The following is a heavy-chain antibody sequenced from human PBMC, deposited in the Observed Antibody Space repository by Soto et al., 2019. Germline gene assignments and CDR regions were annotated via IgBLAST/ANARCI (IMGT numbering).Heavy chain of an antibody. CDR1: GYSFTSYW. Sequence: GETLKISCKGSGYSFTSYWISWVRQMPGKGLEWMGRIDPSDSYTNYSPSFQGHVTISADKSISTAYLQWSSLKASDTAMYYCARSDGISYGMDVWGQGTTVTVSS. J-gene: IGHJ6*02. V-gene: IGHV5-10-1*01. CDR2: IDPSDSYT. CDR3: ARSDGISYGMDV. D-gene: IGHD1-20*01.